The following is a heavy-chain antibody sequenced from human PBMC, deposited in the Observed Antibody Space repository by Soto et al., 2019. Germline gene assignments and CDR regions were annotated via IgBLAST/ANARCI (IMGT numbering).Heavy chain of an antibody. D-gene: IGHD1-26*01. CDR2: ISISSSAI. J-gene: IGHJ4*02. Sequence: HPGGSLRLSCAASGFTFSSYIMNWVRQSPGKGLEWVSYISISSSAIYYADSVKGRFTISRDNVKNSLYLQMNSLRDEDTAVYYCARVIVGTTTFVDYWGQGTLVTVSS. V-gene: IGHV3-48*02. CDR1: GFTFSSYI. CDR3: ARVIVGTTTFVDY.